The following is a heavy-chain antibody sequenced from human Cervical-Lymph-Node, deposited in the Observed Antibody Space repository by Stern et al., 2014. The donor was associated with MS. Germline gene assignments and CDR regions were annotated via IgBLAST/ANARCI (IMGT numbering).Heavy chain of an antibody. CDR1: GFTFSDFW. V-gene: IGHV3-74*01. CDR2: FKTNGAIT. D-gene: IGHD1-26*01. CDR3: TRGSYGSFDM. Sequence: EVQLVESGGGLAQPGGSLRLSCGASGFTFSDFWMHWVRPVPGKGLVWVSCFKTNGAITSNADSADSERGRFTVSRDNAKNTLYLHMNSLRVEDTAMYYCTRGSYGSFDMWGQGTMVIVSS. J-gene: IGHJ3*02.